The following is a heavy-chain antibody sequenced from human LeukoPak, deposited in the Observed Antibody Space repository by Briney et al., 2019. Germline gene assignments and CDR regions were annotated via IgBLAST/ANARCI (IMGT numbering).Heavy chain of an antibody. Sequence: SQTLSLTCTVSGGSVNSGRYYWTWIRQPAGKGLEWIGRLYTNDNTNYNPSLESRVSISLYTSKSQFYLQLTSVTAADTAVYFCARGVVTDDYYMDVWGKGTTVTVSS. CDR1: GGSVNSGRYY. CDR3: ARGVVTDDYYMDV. V-gene: IGHV4-61*02. CDR2: LYTNDNT. J-gene: IGHJ6*03. D-gene: IGHD2-21*02.